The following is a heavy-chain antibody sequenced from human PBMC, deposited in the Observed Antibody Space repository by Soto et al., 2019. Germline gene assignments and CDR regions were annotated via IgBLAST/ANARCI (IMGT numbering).Heavy chain of an antibody. CDR2: IYYSEST. Sequence: SETLSLTCTVSGGSISSYYWSWIRQPPGKGLEWIGYIYYSESTNYNPSLKSRVTISVDTSKNQFSLKLSSVTAADTAVYYCARAATTRDMDVWGKGSTVTVSS. J-gene: IGHJ6*03. CDR1: GGSISSYY. V-gene: IGHV4-59*08. D-gene: IGHD4-4*01. CDR3: ARAATTRDMDV.